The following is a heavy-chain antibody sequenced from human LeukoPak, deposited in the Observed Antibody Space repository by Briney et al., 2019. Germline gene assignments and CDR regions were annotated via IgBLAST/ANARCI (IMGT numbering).Heavy chain of an antibody. D-gene: IGHD2-15*01. J-gene: IGHJ4*02. CDR2: INAGNGNT. Sequence: ASVKVSCKVSGYTFTSYAMHWVRQAPGQRLEWMGWINAGNGNTKYSQKFQGRVTITRDTSASTAYMELSSLRSEDTAVYYCAREGYCSGGSCFGAFGYWGQGTLVTVSS. CDR1: GYTFTSYA. CDR3: AREGYCSGGSCFGAFGY. V-gene: IGHV1-3*01.